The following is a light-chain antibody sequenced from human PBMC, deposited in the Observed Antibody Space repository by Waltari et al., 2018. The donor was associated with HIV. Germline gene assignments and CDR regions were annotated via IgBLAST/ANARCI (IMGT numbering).Light chain of an antibody. CDR1: SCNIASNY. CDR2: EDK. CDR3: KCHETSNLVV. V-gene: IGLV6-57*01. Sequence: NFMLTQPHSVSDSPGQTVNISCTRSSCNIASNYVQWYQHRPGTSATTGFSEDKQRPRGAPERLVCSIATSSNAASLTICGMKSENEFDHNCKCHETSNLVVFGGRTNHTV. J-gene: IGLJ2*01.